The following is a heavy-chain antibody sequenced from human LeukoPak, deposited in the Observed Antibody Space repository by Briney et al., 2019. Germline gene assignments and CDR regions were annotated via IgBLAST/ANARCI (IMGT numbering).Heavy chain of an antibody. CDR2: ISGSGGST. CDR1: GFTFSSYA. D-gene: IGHD1-26*01. CDR3: AKDRVVGATISGENDY. Sequence: GGSLRLSCAASGFTFSSYAMSWVRQAPGKGLEWVSAISGSGGSTYYADSVKGRFTISRDNSKNTLYLQMNSLRAEDTAVYYCAKDRVVGATISGENDYWGQGTLVTVSS. V-gene: IGHV3-23*01. J-gene: IGHJ4*02.